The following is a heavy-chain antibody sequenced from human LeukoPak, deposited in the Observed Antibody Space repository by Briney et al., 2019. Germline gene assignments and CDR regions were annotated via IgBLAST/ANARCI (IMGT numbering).Heavy chain of an antibody. CDR3: ARAVGRFLKWFSRDWFDP. D-gene: IGHD3-3*01. V-gene: IGHV1-3*01. Sequence: KFQGRVTITRDTSASTAYMELSSLRSEDTAVYYCARAVGRFLKWFSRDWFDPWGQGTLVTVSS. J-gene: IGHJ5*02.